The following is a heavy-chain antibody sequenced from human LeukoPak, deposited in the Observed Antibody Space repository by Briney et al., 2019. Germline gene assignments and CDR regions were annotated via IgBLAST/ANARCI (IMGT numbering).Heavy chain of an antibody. CDR3: ARHYQRTGLFDY. Sequence: PSETLSLTCAVSGYSISSGYYWGWIRQPPGQGLEWIGSIYHSGSTYYNPSLKSRITISVATTKNQFSLKMLSATAADTAVYYCARHYQRTGLFDYWGQGTLVTVSS. CDR1: GYSISSGYY. V-gene: IGHV4-38-2*01. CDR2: IYHSGST. J-gene: IGHJ4*02. D-gene: IGHD2-2*01.